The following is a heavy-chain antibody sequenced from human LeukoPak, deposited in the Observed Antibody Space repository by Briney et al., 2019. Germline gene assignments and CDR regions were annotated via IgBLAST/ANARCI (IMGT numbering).Heavy chain of an antibody. D-gene: IGHD3-3*01. J-gene: IGHJ4*02. Sequence: GGSLRLSCAASGFTFSSYAMSWVRQAPGKGLEWVSAISGSGGSTYYADSVKGRFTISRDNSKNTLYLQMNSLRAEDTAVYYCAKDGSSWSGYSYYFDYWGQGTLVTVSS. CDR1: GFTFSSYA. CDR3: AKDGSSWSGYSYYFDY. CDR2: ISGSGGST. V-gene: IGHV3-23*01.